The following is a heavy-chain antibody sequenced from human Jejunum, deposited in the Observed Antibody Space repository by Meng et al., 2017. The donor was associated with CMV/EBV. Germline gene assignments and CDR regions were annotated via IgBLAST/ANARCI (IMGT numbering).Heavy chain of an antibody. J-gene: IGHJ4*02. CDR3: ARYGRVTGTDS. CDR1: GYTFTNFY. CDR2: ISPKNGGT. Sequence: SCEASGYTFTNFYIHWVRQAPGQGPEWMGWISPKNGGTNYALDFLGRVTMTTDSFMSTVYMELSGLRSDDTALYYCARYGRVTGTDSWGQGTLVTVSS. D-gene: IGHD1-20*01. V-gene: IGHV1-2*02.